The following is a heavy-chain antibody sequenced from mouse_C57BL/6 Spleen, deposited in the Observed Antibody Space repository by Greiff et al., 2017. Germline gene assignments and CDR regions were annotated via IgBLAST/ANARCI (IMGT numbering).Heavy chain of an antibody. Sequence: QVQLQQSGAELVRPGASVKLSCKASGYTFTDYYINWVKQRPGQGLEWIARIYPGSGNTYYNEKFKGKATLTAEKSSSTAYMQLSSLTSEDSAVXFCARGYFDVWGTGTTVTVSS. CDR1: GYTFTDYY. CDR2: IYPGSGNT. CDR3: ARGYFDV. J-gene: IGHJ1*03. V-gene: IGHV1-76*01.